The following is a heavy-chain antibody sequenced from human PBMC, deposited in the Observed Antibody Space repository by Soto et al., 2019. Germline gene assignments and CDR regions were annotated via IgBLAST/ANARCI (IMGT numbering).Heavy chain of an antibody. CDR1: GFTFSLYS. CDR3: VRARSTDSRPDY. Sequence: GGSLRLSCAASGFTFSLYSMIWVRQAPGKGLEWVASITSSGSYIYYEDSLKGRFTISRDNAKNSLFLQLDSLRAEDTAVYFCVRARSTDSRPDYWGQGTLVTVSS. J-gene: IGHJ4*02. CDR2: ITSSGSYI. V-gene: IGHV3-21*01. D-gene: IGHD3-22*01.